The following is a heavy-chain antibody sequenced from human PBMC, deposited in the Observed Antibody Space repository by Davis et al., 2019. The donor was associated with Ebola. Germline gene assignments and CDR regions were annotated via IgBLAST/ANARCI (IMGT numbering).Heavy chain of an antibody. CDR2: ISYDGSNK. V-gene: IGHV3-30*18. CDR1: GFTFSSYG. J-gene: IGHJ6*02. Sequence: PGGSLRLSCAASGFTFSSYGMHWVRQAPGKGLEWVAVISYDGSNKYYADSVKGRFTISRDNSKNTLYLQMNSLRAEDTAVYYCVKDPSSNYYYYYGMDVWGQGTTVTVSS. CDR3: VKDPSSNYYYYYGMDV. D-gene: IGHD4-11*01.